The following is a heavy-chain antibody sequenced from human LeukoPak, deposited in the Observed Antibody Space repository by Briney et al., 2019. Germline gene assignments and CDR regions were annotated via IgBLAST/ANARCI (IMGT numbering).Heavy chain of an antibody. CDR1: GFSFSTYW. Sequence: GGSLTLSCEVSGFSFSTYWMYWVRQAPGKGLEWVANINQAGSDRYYVDSVKGRFTISRDNAKNSLYLQMNSLRAEDTAVYYCGRGDPDYWGQGTLVTVSS. V-gene: IGHV3-7*01. J-gene: IGHJ4*02. CDR3: GRGDPDY. CDR2: INQAGSDR.